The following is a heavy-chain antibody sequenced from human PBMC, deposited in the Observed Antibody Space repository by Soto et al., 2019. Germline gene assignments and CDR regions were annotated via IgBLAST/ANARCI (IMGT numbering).Heavy chain of an antibody. CDR2: IYSGGDT. V-gene: IGHV3-53*01. J-gene: IGHJ2*01. CDR3: ARERLGYWYFDL. Sequence: EVQLVESGGGLIQPGGSLRLSCAASGFTVSSNHMSWVRQAPGEGLEWVSVIYSGGDTHYADSVKGRFTISRDKSKNTLYLQMNSLRAEDTAVYYWARERLGYWYFDLWGRGTLVTVSS. CDR1: GFTVSSNH. D-gene: IGHD6-19*01.